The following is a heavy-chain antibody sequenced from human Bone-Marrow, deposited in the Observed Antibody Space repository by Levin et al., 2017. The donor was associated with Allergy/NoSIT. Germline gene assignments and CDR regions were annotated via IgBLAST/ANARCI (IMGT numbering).Heavy chain of an antibody. CDR2: ISSSGSTI. V-gene: IGHV3-48*03. D-gene: IGHD3-3*01. CDR3: ARWGRFLEWSSDGGGGDYYYYYYMDV. J-gene: IGHJ6*03. Sequence: GESLKISCAASGFTFSSYEMNWVRQAPGKGLEWVSYISSSGSTIYYADSVKGRFTISRDNAKNSLYLQMNSLRAEDTAVYYCARWGRFLEWSSDGGGGDYYYYYYMDVWGKGTTVTVSS. CDR1: GFTFSSYE.